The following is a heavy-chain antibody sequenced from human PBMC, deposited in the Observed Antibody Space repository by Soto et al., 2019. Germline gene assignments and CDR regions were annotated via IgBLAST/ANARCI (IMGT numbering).Heavy chain of an antibody. D-gene: IGHD1-26*01. CDR2: INPNSGGT. J-gene: IGHJ6*02. CDR1: GYTFTGYY. CDR3: ARDGQVGATHIYYYYGMDV. V-gene: IGHV1-2*02. Sequence: AASVKVSCKASGYTFTGYYMHWVRQAPGQGLEWMGWINPNSGGTNYAQKFQGRVTMTRDTSISTAYMELSRLRSDDTAVYYCARDGQVGATHIYYYYGMDVWRQGTTVTVPS.